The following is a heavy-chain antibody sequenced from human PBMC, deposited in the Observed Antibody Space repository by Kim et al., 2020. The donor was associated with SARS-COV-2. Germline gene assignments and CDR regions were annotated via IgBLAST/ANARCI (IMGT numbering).Heavy chain of an antibody. CDR1: GFSLTTGGMS. D-gene: IGHD3-16*01. Sequence: SGPTLVNPTQTLTLTCTFSGFSLTTGGMSVSWIRQPPGKALEWLALIDWDDEKYYNTSLKTRLTLSKDTSKNQVVLAITNVDPVDTATYYCARMRVEMLTSSGPYHYDHHGMDVWGQGTTVTVSS. CDR2: IDWDDEK. CDR3: ARMRVEMLTSSGPYHYDHHGMDV. J-gene: IGHJ6*02. V-gene: IGHV2-70*01.